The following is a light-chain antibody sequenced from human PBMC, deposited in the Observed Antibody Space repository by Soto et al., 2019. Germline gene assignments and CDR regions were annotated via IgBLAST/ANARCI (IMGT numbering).Light chain of an antibody. V-gene: IGKV3-20*01. CDR1: QSVSSTY. CDR3: QQYGSSPYT. Sequence: DIVLTQSPDTLSLSPGERATLSCRASQSVSSTYLAWYQHKPGQAPSLLIYGASSRATGIPDRFSGSGSGTDFTLTISRLEPEDCAVYYCQQYGSSPYTFGQGTKLNIK. J-gene: IGKJ2*01. CDR2: GAS.